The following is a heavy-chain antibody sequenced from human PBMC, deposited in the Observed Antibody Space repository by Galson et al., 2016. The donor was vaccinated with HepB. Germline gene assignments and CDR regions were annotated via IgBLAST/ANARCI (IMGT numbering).Heavy chain of an antibody. J-gene: IGHJ4*02. D-gene: IGHD6-13*01. V-gene: IGHV3-33*01. Sequence: SLRLSCAASGFTFSNSGMHWIRQAPGRGLEWLAVLWYDGIRDYYADSVKGRFTISRDNSENTLYLQMDRLRAEDTAIYYCATDPGTTTWKNYFEYWGQGTLVTVS. CDR1: GFTFSNSG. CDR3: ATDPGTTTWKNYFEY. CDR2: LWYDGIRD.